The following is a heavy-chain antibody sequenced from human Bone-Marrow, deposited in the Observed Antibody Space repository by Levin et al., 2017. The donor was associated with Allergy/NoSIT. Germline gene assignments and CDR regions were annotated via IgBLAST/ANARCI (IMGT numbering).Heavy chain of an antibody. CDR1: GGSISSGTYY. Sequence: SETLSLTCIVSGGSISSGTYYWSWIRQLPGQGLDWIGYIHYTGSTYYNPSLGSRLSMSVDKSMDHFSLRLNSVTAADTAVYYCARVRWKVANFGLWGQGILVTVTS. CDR2: IHYTGST. CDR3: ARVRWKVANFGL. J-gene: IGHJ4*02. V-gene: IGHV4-31*03. D-gene: IGHD1-1*01.